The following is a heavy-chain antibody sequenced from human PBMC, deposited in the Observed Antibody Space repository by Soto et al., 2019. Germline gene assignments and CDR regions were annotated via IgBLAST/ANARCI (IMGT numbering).Heavy chain of an antibody. CDR3: AKDRDYPRDKFDY. Sequence: GGSLRLSCTASGFTFTYYAFSWVRQAPGKGLEWVSAISANGQGIYYADSVRGRFTISRDNSKNTVFLHMDSLRAEDTAVYYCAKDRDYPRDKFDYWGQGNLVTVSS. V-gene: IGHV3-23*01. CDR2: ISANGQGI. J-gene: IGHJ4*02. CDR1: GFTFTYYA. D-gene: IGHD3-10*01.